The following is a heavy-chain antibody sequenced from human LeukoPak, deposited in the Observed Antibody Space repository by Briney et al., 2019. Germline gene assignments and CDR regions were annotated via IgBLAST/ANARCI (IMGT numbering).Heavy chain of an antibody. CDR3: AKGPWYYDSSGLAASFDY. J-gene: IGHJ4*02. Sequence: GGSLRLSCAASGFTFSSYSMNWVRQAPGKGLKWISYINTGSTTIYYADSVKGRFTISRDNSKNTLYLQMNSLRAEDTAVYYCAKGPWYYDSSGLAASFDYWGQGTLVTVSS. CDR2: INTGSTTI. D-gene: IGHD3-22*01. V-gene: IGHV3-48*01. CDR1: GFTFSSYS.